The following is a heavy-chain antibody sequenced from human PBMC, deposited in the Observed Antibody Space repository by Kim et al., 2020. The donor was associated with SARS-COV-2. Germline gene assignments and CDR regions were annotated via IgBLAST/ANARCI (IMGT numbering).Heavy chain of an antibody. V-gene: IGHV3-23*01. Sequence: GGSLRLSCAASGFTFSSYGMSWVRQAPGKGLEWVSANSDSGDVTASADSVEGRFTISRDNFKNTLFLQMNSLRAEDTVVYYCARRVGSGYFNFEYWGQGTLVTVSS. D-gene: IGHD3-22*01. J-gene: IGHJ4*02. CDR2: NSDSGDVT. CDR3: ARRVGSGYFNFEY. CDR1: GFTFSSYG.